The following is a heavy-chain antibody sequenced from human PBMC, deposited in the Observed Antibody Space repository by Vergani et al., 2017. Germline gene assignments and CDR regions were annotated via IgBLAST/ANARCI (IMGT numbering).Heavy chain of an antibody. J-gene: IGHJ4*02. Sequence: QVQLQQWGAGLLKPSETLSLTCAVYGGSFSGYYWSWIRQPPGKGLEWIGEINHSGSNNYNPSLKSRVTISVDTSKNQFSLKLSSVTAADTAVYYCARGTQPTHSSSWYYFDYWGQGTLVTVSS. CDR2: INHSGSN. V-gene: IGHV4-34*01. CDR1: GGSFSGYY. D-gene: IGHD6-13*01. CDR3: ARGTQPTHSSSWYYFDY.